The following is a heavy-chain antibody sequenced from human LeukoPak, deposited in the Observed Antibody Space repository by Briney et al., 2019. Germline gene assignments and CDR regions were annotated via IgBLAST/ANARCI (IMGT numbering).Heavy chain of an antibody. CDR2: MENDGDR. V-gene: IGHV3-53*01. CDR3: GTSRSRTSGFDY. J-gene: IGHJ4*02. D-gene: IGHD2-8*02. CDR1: GFTVSSNY. Sequence: SGGSLRLSCAASGFTVSSNYMNWVRQAPGKGLEWVSVMENDGDRCYADCVKGRFASSSENSKNTLYLQMNSLRAEDTAVYYCGTSRSRTSGFDYWGQGTLVTVSS.